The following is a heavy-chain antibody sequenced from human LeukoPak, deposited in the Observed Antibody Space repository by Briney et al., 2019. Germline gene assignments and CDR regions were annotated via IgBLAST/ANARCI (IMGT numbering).Heavy chain of an antibody. D-gene: IGHD2-15*01. J-gene: IGHJ5*02. CDR3: ARNGRGYCSGGSCWTAMYNWFDP. CDR2: ISAYNGNT. Sequence: ASVKVSCKASGYTFTSYGISWVRQAPGQGLDWMGWISAYNGNTNYAQKLQGRVTMTTDTSTSTAYMELRSLRSDDTAVYYCARNGRGYCSGGSCWTAMYNWFDPWGQGTLVTVSS. CDR1: GYTFTSYG. V-gene: IGHV1-18*01.